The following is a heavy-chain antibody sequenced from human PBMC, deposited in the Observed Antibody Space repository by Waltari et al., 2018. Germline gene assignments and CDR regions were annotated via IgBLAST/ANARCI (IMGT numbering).Heavy chain of an antibody. J-gene: IGHJ6*02. V-gene: IGHV1-24*01. CDR3: ATGQQAPTGTPDYYGMDV. Sequence: QVQLVQSGAEVKKPGASVKVSCKVSGYTLTELSMHWVRQAPGKGLEWMGGFDPEDGETSYAQKSPGRVTMTEDTSTDTAYMELSSLRSEDTAVYYCATGQQAPTGTPDYYGMDVWGQGTTVTVSS. D-gene: IGHD1-1*01. CDR1: GYTLTELS. CDR2: FDPEDGET.